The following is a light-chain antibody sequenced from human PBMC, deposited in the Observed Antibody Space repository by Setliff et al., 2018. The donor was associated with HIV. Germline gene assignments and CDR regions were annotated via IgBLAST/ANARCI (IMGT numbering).Light chain of an antibody. J-gene: IGLJ1*01. CDR1: NSDIGSYNL. CDR2: EVN. Sequence: LAQPASVSESPGQSITISCTGTNSDIGSYNLVSWYQQYPGKAPKIMIYEVNKRPSGASNRFSGSKSGNTASLTISGLQAEDEADYYCSSYAGTKSPVFGTGTKVTVL. V-gene: IGLV2-23*02. CDR3: SSYAGTKSPV.